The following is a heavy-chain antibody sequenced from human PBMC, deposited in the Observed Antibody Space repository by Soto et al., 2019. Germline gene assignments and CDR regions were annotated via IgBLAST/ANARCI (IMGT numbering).Heavy chain of an antibody. CDR3: ARRGDGMDV. D-gene: IGHD3-10*01. J-gene: IGHJ6*02. CDR2: INVGNGNT. Sequence: QVQLVQSGAEEKKPGASVKVSCKASGYTFTSYAMHWVRQAPGQRLEWMGWINVGNGNTKYSQKFQGRVTITRDTSASTAYMELSSLRSEDTAVYDCARRGDGMDVWGQGTTVTVSS. CDR1: GYTFTSYA. V-gene: IGHV1-3*05.